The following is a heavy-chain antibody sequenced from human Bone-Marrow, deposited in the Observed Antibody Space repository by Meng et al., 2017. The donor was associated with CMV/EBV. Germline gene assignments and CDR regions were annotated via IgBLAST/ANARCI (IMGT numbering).Heavy chain of an antibody. CDR3: ARGGVVVNGAPFDY. CDR2: INHSGIT. V-gene: IGHV4-34*01. CDR1: GRAFSGYY. Sequence: VQIHQWWSLLLKPPETLSLPCSFYGRAFSGYYWSWIRHVPSKGLEWIGEINHSGITNYNPSLKSRVTISVDMSKNQFSLKLSSVTAADTAVYYCARGGVVVNGAPFDYWGQGTLVTVSS. J-gene: IGHJ4*02. D-gene: IGHD3-22*01.